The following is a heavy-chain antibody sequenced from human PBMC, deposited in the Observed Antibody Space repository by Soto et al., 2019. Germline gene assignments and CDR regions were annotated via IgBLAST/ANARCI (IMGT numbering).Heavy chain of an antibody. J-gene: IGHJ4*02. CDR1: GFTFSSHG. CDR2: ISYDGSNK. D-gene: IGHD2-21*02. CDR3: AKDKVPVVVTAPFDY. Sequence: QVQLVESGGGVVQPGGCLRLSCAASGFTFSSHGMHWVRQAPGKGLEWVAVISYDGSNKYYADSVKGRFTVSRDKSKNTLYLQVNSLRAEDTAVYYCAKDKVPVVVTAPFDYWGQGTLVTVSS. V-gene: IGHV3-30*18.